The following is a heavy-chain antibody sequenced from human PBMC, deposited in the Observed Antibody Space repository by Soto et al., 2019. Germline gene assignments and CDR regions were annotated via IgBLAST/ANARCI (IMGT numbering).Heavy chain of an antibody. CDR1: GGSISSGGYY. J-gene: IGHJ6*02. Sequence: SETLSLTCTVSGGSISSGGYYWSWIRQHPGKGLEWIGYIYYSGSTYYNPSLKSRVTISVDTSKNQFSLKLSSVTAADTAVYYCARDTERGYSYGSYVPQLDGMDVWGQGTTVTVSS. CDR2: IYYSGST. V-gene: IGHV4-31*03. CDR3: ARDTERGYSYGSYVPQLDGMDV. D-gene: IGHD5-18*01.